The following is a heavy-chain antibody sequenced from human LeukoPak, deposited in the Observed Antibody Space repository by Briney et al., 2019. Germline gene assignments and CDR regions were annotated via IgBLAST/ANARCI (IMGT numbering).Heavy chain of an antibody. V-gene: IGHV4-30-4*07. CDR1: GGSISSGGYS. CDR2: IYYSGST. Sequence: KTSETLSLTCAVSGGSISSGGYSWSWIRQPPGKGLEWIGYIYYSGSTYYNPSLKSRVTISVDTSKNQFSLKLSSVTAADTAVYYCARVVTPFNFEFDYWGQGTLVTVSS. CDR3: ARVVTPFNFEFDY. D-gene: IGHD4-23*01. J-gene: IGHJ4*02.